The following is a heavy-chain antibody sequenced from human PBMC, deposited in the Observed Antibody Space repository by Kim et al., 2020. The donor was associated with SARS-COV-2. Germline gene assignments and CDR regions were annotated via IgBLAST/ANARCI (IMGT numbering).Heavy chain of an antibody. Sequence: ASVKVSCKASGYTFTNYGISWVRQAPGQGLEWLGWISAYSGYTNYAQNLQGRVTMTTDTSTSTAYMELRSLRSDDTAVYYCARDPVYYDNGGYYNPNWFDPWGQGTLVTVSS. D-gene: IGHD3-22*01. V-gene: IGHV1-18*01. CDR1: GYTFTNYG. CDR3: ARDPVYYDNGGYYNPNWFDP. CDR2: ISAYSGYT. J-gene: IGHJ5*02.